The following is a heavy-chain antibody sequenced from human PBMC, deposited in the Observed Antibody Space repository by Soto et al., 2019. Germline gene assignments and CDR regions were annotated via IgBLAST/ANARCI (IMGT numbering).Heavy chain of an antibody. V-gene: IGHV1-69*01. CDR3: ARGGVGWYPSYYYGMDV. D-gene: IGHD6-19*01. J-gene: IGHJ6*02. Sequence: QVQLVQSGAEVQKPGSSVKVSCKASGGTFSSYAISWVRQAPGQGLEWMGGIIPIFGTANYAQKFQGRVTITADESTSTAYMELSSLRSEDTAVYYCARGGVGWYPSYYYGMDVWGQGTTVTVSS. CDR2: IIPIFGTA. CDR1: GGTFSSYA.